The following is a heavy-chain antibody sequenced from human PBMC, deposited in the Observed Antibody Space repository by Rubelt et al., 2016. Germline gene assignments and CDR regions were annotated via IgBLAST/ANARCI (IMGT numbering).Heavy chain of an antibody. J-gene: IGHJ5*02. CDR1: GGSISSSSYY. V-gene: IGHV4-39*07. D-gene: IGHD6-19*01. CDR2: IYYSGST. CDR3: ARETVAGTGWFDP. Sequence: QLQLQESGPGLVKPSETLSLTCTVSGGSISSSSYYWGWIRQPPGKGLEWIGSIYYSGSTYYNPSLKSRGTISVETSKNQFSLKLSSVTAADTAVYYCARETVAGTGWFDPWGQGTLATVSS.